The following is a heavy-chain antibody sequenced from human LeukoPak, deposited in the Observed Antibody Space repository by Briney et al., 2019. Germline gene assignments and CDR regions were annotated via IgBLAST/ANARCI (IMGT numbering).Heavy chain of an antibody. J-gene: IGHJ4*02. Sequence: SETLSPTCTVSAYSISSGYYWGWIRQPPGKGLEWIGSIYHSGSTYYNPSLKSRVTISVDTSKNQFSLNLNSVTAADTAVYYCARFYYGDFTFDYWGQGTLVTVSS. D-gene: IGHD4-17*01. CDR3: ARFYYGDFTFDY. V-gene: IGHV4-38-2*02. CDR2: IYHSGST. CDR1: AYSISSGYY.